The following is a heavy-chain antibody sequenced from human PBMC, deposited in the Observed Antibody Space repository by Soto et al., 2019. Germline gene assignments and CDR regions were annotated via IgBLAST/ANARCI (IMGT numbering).Heavy chain of an antibody. CDR3: ARGGSSGSYYVNYFDY. V-gene: IGHV1-69*13. J-gene: IGHJ4*02. D-gene: IGHD3-22*01. CDR1: GGTFSSYA. Sequence: SVKVSCKASGGTFSSYAISWVRQAPGQGLEWMGGIVPIFGTANYAQKFQGRVTITADESTSTAYMELSSLRSEDTAVYYCARGGSSGSYYVNYFDYWGQGTLVTVSS. CDR2: IVPIFGTA.